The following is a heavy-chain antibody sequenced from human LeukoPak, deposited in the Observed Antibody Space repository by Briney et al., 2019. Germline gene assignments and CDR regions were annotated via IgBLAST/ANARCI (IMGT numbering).Heavy chain of an antibody. Sequence: ASVKVSCKASGYTFTSYGISWVRQTPGQGLEWMGWISAYNGNTNYAQKLQGRVTMTTDTSTSTAYMELRSLRSDDTAVYYCARDPPEDYGDFSRGYYYYYGMDVWGKGTTVTASS. V-gene: IGHV1-18*01. CDR3: ARDPPEDYGDFSRGYYYYYGMDV. CDR1: GYTFTSYG. CDR2: ISAYNGNT. D-gene: IGHD4-17*01. J-gene: IGHJ6*04.